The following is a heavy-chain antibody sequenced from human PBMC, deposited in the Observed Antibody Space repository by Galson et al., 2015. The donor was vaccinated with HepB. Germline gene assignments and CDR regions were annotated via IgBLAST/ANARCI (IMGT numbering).Heavy chain of an antibody. CDR3: TRLYGGFNITWGPGEY. Sequence: SLRLSCAASGFAFSDHYMDWVRQAPGKGLEWVGRIRNKVNTYTTEYAASVKGRFTISRDDSKDSLYLQMNSLKTEDTAVYYCTRLYGGFNITWGPGEYWGQGTLVTVSS. D-gene: IGHD2/OR15-2a*01. J-gene: IGHJ4*02. CDR2: IRNKVNTYTT. CDR1: GFAFSDHY. V-gene: IGHV3-72*01.